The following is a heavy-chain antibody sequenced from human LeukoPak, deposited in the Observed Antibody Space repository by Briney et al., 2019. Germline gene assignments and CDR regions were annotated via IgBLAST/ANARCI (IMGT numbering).Heavy chain of an antibody. V-gene: IGHV5-51*01. CDR1: GYSFTSYW. J-gene: IGHJ4*02. CDR2: XYPGDXDT. Sequence: GESLKISCKGSGYSFTSYWIGWXRQMPGKGLXXXXXXYPGDXDTRYSPSFQGQVTISADKSISTAYLQWSSLKASDTAMYYCARHSGVVVAAANYDYWGQGTLVTVSS. CDR3: ARHSGVVVAAANYDY. D-gene: IGHD2-2*01.